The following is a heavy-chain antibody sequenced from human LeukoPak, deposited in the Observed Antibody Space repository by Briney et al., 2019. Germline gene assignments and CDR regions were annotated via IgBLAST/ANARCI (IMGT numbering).Heavy chain of an antibody. Sequence: PSGTLSLTCTVSGGSMSSYYWNWVRQPPGKGLEWIGNIYSSGSTDYNPSLKSRVTISLDTSKFQFSLRLNSVTAADTAVYYCARADPNASGYFYRFNWFDPWGQGTLVTVSS. J-gene: IGHJ5*02. CDR1: GGSMSSYY. CDR3: ARADPNASGYFYRFNWFDP. D-gene: IGHD3-10*01. CDR2: IYSSGST. V-gene: IGHV4-59*01.